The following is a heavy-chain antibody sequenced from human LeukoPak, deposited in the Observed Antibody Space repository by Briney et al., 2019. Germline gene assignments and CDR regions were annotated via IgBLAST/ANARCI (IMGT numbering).Heavy chain of an antibody. J-gene: IGHJ6*02. CDR3: ARGGDSWSGYSYGMDV. CDR1: GFSFSSYA. V-gene: IGHV3-30-3*01. Sequence: GGSLRLSCAASGFSFSSYAMHWVRQAPGKGLEWVAVISYDGRNEYYADSVKGRFTISRDISKYTLYLQMNSLRPEDTAVYYCARGGDSWSGYSYGMDVWGQGTTVTVSS. D-gene: IGHD3-3*01. CDR2: ISYDGRNE.